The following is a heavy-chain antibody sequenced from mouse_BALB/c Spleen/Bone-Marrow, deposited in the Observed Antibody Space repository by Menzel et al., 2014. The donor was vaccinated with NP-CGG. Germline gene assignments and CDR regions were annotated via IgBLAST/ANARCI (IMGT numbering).Heavy chain of an antibody. V-gene: IGHV4-1*02. CDR1: GFDFSRYW. D-gene: IGHD1-1*01. CDR2: INPDSRTI. CDR3: ARPDYYGYLNY. Sequence: VQLQQSGGGLVQPGGSLKLSCAASGFDFSRYWMSWVRQAPGKGLEWIGEINPDSRTINYSPSLKDEFIISRDNAKNTLYLRLNKVRSEDTALYYCARPDYYGYLNYWGQGTTLTVSS. J-gene: IGHJ2*01.